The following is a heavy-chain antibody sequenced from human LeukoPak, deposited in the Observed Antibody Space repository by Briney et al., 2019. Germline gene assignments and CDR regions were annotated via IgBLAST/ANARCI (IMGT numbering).Heavy chain of an antibody. D-gene: IGHD3-16*02. CDR2: IYYSGST. J-gene: IGHJ4*02. CDR3: ATDYVWGSYRPLDY. Sequence: SETLSLTCTVSGGSISSSSYYWGWIRQPPGKGLEWIGSIYYSGSTYYNPSLKSRVTISVDTSKNQFSLKMSSVTAADTAVYYCATDYVWGSYRPLDYWGQGTPVTVSS. V-gene: IGHV4-39*07. CDR1: GGSISSSSYY.